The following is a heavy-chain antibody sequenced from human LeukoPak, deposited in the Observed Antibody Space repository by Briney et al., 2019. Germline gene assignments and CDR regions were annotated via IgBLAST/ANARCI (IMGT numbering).Heavy chain of an antibody. V-gene: IGHV1-46*01. CDR1: GYTFTSYY. CDR2: INPSGGST. J-gene: IGHJ6*02. CDR3: ARGGARSSSWYFYGMDV. D-gene: IGHD6-13*01. Sequence: ASVKVSCEASGYTFTSYYMHWVRQAPGQGLEWMGIINPSGGSTSYAQKFQGRVTMTRDTSTSTVYMELSSLRSEDTAVYYCARGGARSSSWYFYGMDVWGQGTTVTVSS.